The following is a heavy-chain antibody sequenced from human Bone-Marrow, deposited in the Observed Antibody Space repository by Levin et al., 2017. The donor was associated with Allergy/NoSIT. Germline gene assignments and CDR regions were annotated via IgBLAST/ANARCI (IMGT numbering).Heavy chain of an antibody. J-gene: IGHJ4*02. CDR1: GFTINSYI. Sequence: GESLKISCAASGFTINSYIMTWVRQAPGKGLEWVSAIAGGDGTTFYADSVKGRFTISRDDSKNTLFLQMDSLRDDDTAVYVCARRSSPRGGWIDYWGQGTLVTVSS. CDR2: IAGGDGTT. D-gene: IGHD6-19*01. V-gene: IGHV3-23*01. CDR3: ARRSSPRGGWIDY.